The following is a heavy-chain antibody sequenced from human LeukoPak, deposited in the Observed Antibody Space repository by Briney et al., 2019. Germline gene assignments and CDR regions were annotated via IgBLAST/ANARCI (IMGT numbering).Heavy chain of an antibody. Sequence: PGGSLRLSCSASGFTFRKYWLHWVRQAPGKGLVWVSRINLDDGSTSYADSVKGRFTISRDNAKSTLYLQMNSLRAEDTAVYYCLTIVETDLDAFDIWGQGTKVTVSS. J-gene: IGHJ3*02. D-gene: IGHD2-21*01. CDR3: LTIVETDLDAFDI. V-gene: IGHV3-74*01. CDR2: INLDDGST. CDR1: GFTFRKYW.